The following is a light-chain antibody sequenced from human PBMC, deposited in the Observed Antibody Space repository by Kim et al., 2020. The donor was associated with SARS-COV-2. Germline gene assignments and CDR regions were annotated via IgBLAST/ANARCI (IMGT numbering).Light chain of an antibody. CDR2: GAS. V-gene: IGKV3D-7*01. CDR1: QSVSSSY. CDR3: QQDYNLPYT. Sequence: PGERLTLSCRASQSVSSSYLTWYQQKPGQAPRLLIYGASTRATGIPARFSGSGSGTDFTLTISSLQPEDFAVYYCQQDYNLPYTCGQGTKLEI. J-gene: IGKJ2*01.